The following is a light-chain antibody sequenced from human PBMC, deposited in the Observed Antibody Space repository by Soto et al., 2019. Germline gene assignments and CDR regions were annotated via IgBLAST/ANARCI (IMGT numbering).Light chain of an antibody. CDR2: GNR. J-gene: IGLJ3*02. Sequence: QSVLTQPPSVSGAPGQRVTISCTGNHSNLGAGYAVHWYQQLPGAAPKLVIFGNRKRPSGVPERVSGSKSGTSASLAITGLQAEDEADYYCQSFDYSLTAFVFGGGTKLTVL. CDR3: QSFDYSLTAFV. V-gene: IGLV1-40*01. CDR1: HSNLGAGYA.